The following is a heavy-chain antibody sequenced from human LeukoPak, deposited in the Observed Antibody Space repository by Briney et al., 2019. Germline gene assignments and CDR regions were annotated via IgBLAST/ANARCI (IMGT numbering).Heavy chain of an antibody. CDR2: IYYSGST. Sequence: SETLSLTCTVSGGSISSGGYYWSWLRQHPGKGLEWIGYIYYSGSTYYNPSLKSRVTISVYTSKNQFSLKLSSVTAADTAVYYGARVLRVREGNTYGMDVWGQGTTVTVSS. CDR3: ARVLRVREGNTYGMDV. CDR1: GGSISSGGYY. J-gene: IGHJ6*02. D-gene: IGHD3-10*01. V-gene: IGHV4-31*03.